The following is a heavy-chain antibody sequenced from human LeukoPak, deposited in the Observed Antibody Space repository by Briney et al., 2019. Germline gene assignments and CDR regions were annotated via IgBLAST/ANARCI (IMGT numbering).Heavy chain of an antibody. CDR1: GFTFSSYA. CDR3: AKRTYDSSGYDVDY. D-gene: IGHD3-22*01. Sequence: GGSLRLSCAASGFTFSSYAMSWVRQAPGKGLEWVSAISGSGGSTYYADSVKGRFTISRDNSKNTLYLQMNSLRAEDTAVYYRAKRTYDSSGYDVDYWGQGTLVTVSS. J-gene: IGHJ4*02. V-gene: IGHV3-23*01. CDR2: ISGSGGST.